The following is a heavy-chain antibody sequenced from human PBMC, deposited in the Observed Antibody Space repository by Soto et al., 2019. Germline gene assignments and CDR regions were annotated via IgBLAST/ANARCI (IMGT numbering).Heavy chain of an antibody. V-gene: IGHV3-30*18. Sequence: GGSLRLSCAASGFTFSSYVMHWVRQAPGKGLEWVAVISYDGSNKYYADSVKGRFTISRDNSKNTLYLQMNSLRAEDTAVYYCAKIGGGCSGGSCPLTYYYYGMDVWGQGTTVTVSS. CDR1: GFTFSSYV. CDR2: ISYDGSNK. D-gene: IGHD2-15*01. J-gene: IGHJ6*02. CDR3: AKIGGGCSGGSCPLTYYYYGMDV.